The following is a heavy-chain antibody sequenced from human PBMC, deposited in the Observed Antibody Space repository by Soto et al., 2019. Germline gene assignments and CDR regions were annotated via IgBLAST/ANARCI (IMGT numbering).Heavy chain of an antibody. D-gene: IGHD3-9*01. CDR3: ARGSKYYDILTGSPVDY. CDR2: MNPNSGNT. J-gene: IGHJ4*02. Sequence: ASVKVSWKASGYTFTSYDINWVRQATGQGLEWMGWMNPNSGNTGYAQKFQGRVTMTRNTSISTAYMELSSLRSEDTAVYYCARGSKYYDILTGSPVDYWGQGTLVTVSS. V-gene: IGHV1-8*01. CDR1: GYTFTSYD.